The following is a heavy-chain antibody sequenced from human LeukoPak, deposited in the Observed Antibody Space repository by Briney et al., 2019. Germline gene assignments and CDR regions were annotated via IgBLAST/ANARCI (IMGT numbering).Heavy chain of an antibody. CDR1: GGSIRSGSYY. CDR3: ARANLAAAGTSSSYHFDY. J-gene: IGHJ4*02. Sequence: SETLSLTCTVSGGSIRSGSYYWSWIRQPPGKGLEWIGYIYKSGSTNYNPSLESRVTMSVDTSKDQFSLKLNSVTAADTAVYYCARANLAAAGTSSSYHFDYWGQGNLVTVSS. V-gene: IGHV4-61*01. CDR2: IYKSGST. D-gene: IGHD6-13*01.